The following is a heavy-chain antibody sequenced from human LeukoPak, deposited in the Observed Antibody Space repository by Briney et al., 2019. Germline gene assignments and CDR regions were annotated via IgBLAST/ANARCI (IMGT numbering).Heavy chain of an antibody. CDR2: IIPIFGTA. Sequence: GASVKVSCKASGGTFSSSAISWVRQAPGQGLEWMGGIIPIFGTANYAQKFQGRVTITADESTSTAYMELSSLRSEDTAVYYCARTTDSSSDFYYYYMDVWGKGTTVTVSS. D-gene: IGHD6-6*01. J-gene: IGHJ6*03. CDR1: GGTFSSSA. CDR3: ARTTDSSSDFYYYYMDV. V-gene: IGHV1-69*13.